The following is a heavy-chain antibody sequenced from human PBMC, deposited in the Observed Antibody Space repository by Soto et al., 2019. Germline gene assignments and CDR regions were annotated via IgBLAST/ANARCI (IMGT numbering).Heavy chain of an antibody. V-gene: IGHV1-18*01. Sequence: VQLVQSGAEVKKPGASVKVSCKASGYTFTSYGISWVRQAPGQGLEWMGWISAYNGNTNYAQKLQGRVTMTTDTSTSTAYMELRSLRSDDTAVYYCARDCYDFWSGYYRSCYFDYWGQGTLVTVSS. CDR2: ISAYNGNT. CDR3: ARDCYDFWSGYYRSCYFDY. CDR1: GYTFTSYG. J-gene: IGHJ4*02. D-gene: IGHD3-3*01.